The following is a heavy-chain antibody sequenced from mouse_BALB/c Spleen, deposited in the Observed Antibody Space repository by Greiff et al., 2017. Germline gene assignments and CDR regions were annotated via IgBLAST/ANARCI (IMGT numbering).Heavy chain of an antibody. CDR2: IYPGDGDT. CDR3: ARYGGNYEGAMDY. Sequence: QVQLKESGAELARPGASVKLSCKASGYTFTSYWMQWVKQRPGQGLEWIGAIYPGDGDTRYTQKFKGKATLTADKSSSTAYMQLSSLASEDSAVYYCARYGGNYEGAMDYWGQGTSVTVSS. J-gene: IGHJ4*01. CDR1: GYTFTSYW. D-gene: IGHD2-1*01. V-gene: IGHV1-87*01.